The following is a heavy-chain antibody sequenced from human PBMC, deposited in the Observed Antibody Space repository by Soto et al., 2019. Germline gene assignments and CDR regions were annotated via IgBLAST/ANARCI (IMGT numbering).Heavy chain of an antibody. D-gene: IGHD3-3*01. Sequence: ASETLSLTCTVSGGSINNYCWNWIRQPPGKGLEWIGYIYNNGSTSYSPSLKSRITISVDTSKNQFSLKLSSVTAADTAVYYCARLYDFWSGLNWFDPWGQGTLVTVSS. J-gene: IGHJ5*02. CDR2: IYNNGST. CDR1: GGSINNYC. V-gene: IGHV4-59*08. CDR3: ARLYDFWSGLNWFDP.